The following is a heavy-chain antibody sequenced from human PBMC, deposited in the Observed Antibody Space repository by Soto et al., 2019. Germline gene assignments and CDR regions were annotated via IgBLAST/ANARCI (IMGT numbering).Heavy chain of an antibody. J-gene: IGHJ4*02. D-gene: IGHD3-22*01. V-gene: IGHV3-48*01. Sequence: EVQLVESGGGLVQPGGSLRLSCAASGFTFSSYSMNWVRQAPGKGLEWVSYISSSSSTIYYADSVKGRFTISRDNAKNSLYLQMNSLRAEDTAVYYCARETPYYYDSGGYYYEAGFFDYWGQGTLVTVSS. CDR1: GFTFSSYS. CDR3: ARETPYYYDSGGYYYEAGFFDY. CDR2: ISSSSSTI.